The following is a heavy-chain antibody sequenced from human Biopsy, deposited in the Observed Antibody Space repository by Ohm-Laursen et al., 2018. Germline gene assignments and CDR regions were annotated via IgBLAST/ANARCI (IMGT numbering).Heavy chain of an antibody. CDR3: AVEYYDSSGYYNPKWFNP. CDR1: GFTLSSYA. Sequence: GPLRLSCAASGFTLSSYALNWVRQAPGKGLEWVSSISAGSNYIYYTDSVKGRFTISRDNAQNSLYLQMNSLRAEDTAFYYCAVEYYDSSGYYNPKWFNPWGQGTLVTVSS. CDR2: ISAGSNYI. J-gene: IGHJ5*02. D-gene: IGHD3-22*01. V-gene: IGHV3-21*01.